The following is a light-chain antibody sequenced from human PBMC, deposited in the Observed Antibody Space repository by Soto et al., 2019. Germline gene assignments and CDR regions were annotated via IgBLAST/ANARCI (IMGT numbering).Light chain of an antibody. J-gene: IGKJ1*01. CDR1: QSVSKY. Sequence: EIVLTQSPGTLALSPGEGATLSCRASQSVSKYLAWYQQKPGQAPRLLIYGASSRATGIPDSFSGSGSGTDFTLTNGRLEPEDFAVDYCPEYGGSPQTCGQRPKVEIK. CDR2: GAS. V-gene: IGKV3-20*01. CDR3: PEYGGSPQT.